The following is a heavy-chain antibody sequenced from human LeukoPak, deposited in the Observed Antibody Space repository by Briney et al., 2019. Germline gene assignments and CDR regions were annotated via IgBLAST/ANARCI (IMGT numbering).Heavy chain of an antibody. D-gene: IGHD4-23*01. V-gene: IGHV1-69*05. Sequence: SVKVSCKASGGTFSSYAISWVRQAPGQGPEWMGGIIPIFGTANYAQKFQGRVTITTDESTSTAYMELSSLRSEDTAVYYCASSGRYGGKPFDYWGQGTLVTVSS. CDR3: ASSGRYGGKPFDY. CDR1: GGTFSSYA. J-gene: IGHJ4*02. CDR2: IIPIFGTA.